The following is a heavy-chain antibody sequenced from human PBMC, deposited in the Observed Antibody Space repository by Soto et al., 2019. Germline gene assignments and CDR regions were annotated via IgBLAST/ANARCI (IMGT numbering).Heavy chain of an antibody. CDR1: SYVIESGHY. CDR3: ARSTSWYSSSWAYYFDY. V-gene: IGHV4-38-2*01. CDR2: IYDSGTT. D-gene: IGHD6-13*01. J-gene: IGHJ4*02. Sequence: PSETLSLTCVVSSYVIESGHYWGWVRQPPGKGLEWVGSIYDSGTTNYNPSLKSRVTISVDTSKNQFSLKLSSVTAADTAVYYCARSTSWYSSSWAYYFDYWGQGTLVTVSS.